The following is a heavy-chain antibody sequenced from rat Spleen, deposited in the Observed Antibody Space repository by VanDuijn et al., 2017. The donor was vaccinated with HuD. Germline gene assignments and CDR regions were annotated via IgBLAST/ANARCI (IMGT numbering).Heavy chain of an antibody. J-gene: IGHJ2*01. CDR3: ASDLRF. V-gene: IGHV2-41*01. CDR1: GFSLTSYN. Sequence: QVQLKESGPGLVQPSQTLSLTCTVAGFSLTSYNVHWVRQPPGKGLEWMGVIWNTGGTRYNSALKSRLSISKDTSKSQVFLKMNSLQTEDTATYYCASDLRFWGQGVMVAVSS. CDR2: IWNTGGT. D-gene: IGHD1-11*01.